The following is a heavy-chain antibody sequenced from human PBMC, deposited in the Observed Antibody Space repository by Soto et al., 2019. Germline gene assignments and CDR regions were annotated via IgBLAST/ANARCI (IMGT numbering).Heavy chain of an antibody. CDR1: GGSISSYY. V-gene: IGHV4-4*07. CDR2: IYTSGST. J-gene: IGHJ4*02. Sequence: SETLSLTCTVSGGSISSYYWSWIRQPAGKGLEWIGRIYTSGSTNYNPSLKSRVTMSVDTSKNQFSLKLSSVTAADTAVYYCARHPNDFWSGYYFDYWGQGTLVTVSS. D-gene: IGHD3-3*01. CDR3: ARHPNDFWSGYYFDY.